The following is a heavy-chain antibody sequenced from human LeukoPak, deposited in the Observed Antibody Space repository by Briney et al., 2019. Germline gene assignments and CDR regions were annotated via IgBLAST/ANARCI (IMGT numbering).Heavy chain of an antibody. CDR2: IYHSGST. J-gene: IGHJ6*03. CDR3: ARDRYYNSSGYYYVGDYYYYYMDV. Sequence: SETLSLTCTVSGGSISSSNWWSWVRQPPGKGLEWIGEIYHSGSTNYNPSLKSRVTISVDKSKNQFSLKLSSVTAADTAVYYCARDRYYNSSGYYYVGDYYYYYMDVWGKGTTVTVSS. V-gene: IGHV4-4*02. CDR1: GGSISSSNW. D-gene: IGHD3-22*01.